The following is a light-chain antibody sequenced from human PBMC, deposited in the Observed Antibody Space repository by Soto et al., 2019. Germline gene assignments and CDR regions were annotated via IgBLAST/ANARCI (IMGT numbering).Light chain of an antibody. CDR3: QQSYSTPVT. CDR2: GAS. Sequence: DIQMTQSPSSLSASIGDRVTITCRASQSINSHLNWYQQKPGKAPNLLIFGASSLQTGVPSRFSGSGSGTEFTLTISSLQPEDFATDYCQQSYSTPVTFGQGTRLEIK. V-gene: IGKV1-39*01. CDR1: QSINSH. J-gene: IGKJ5*01.